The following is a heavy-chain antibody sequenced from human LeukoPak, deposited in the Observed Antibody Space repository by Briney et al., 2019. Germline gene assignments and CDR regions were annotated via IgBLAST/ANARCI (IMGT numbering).Heavy chain of an antibody. CDR3: QGLLPPTAAYRPDDAFDL. Sequence: PSETLSLTCTVSGGSISSYYWSWIRQPAGKGLEWIGRINTSGRTNYNPSLKSRVTMSVDTSKNQFSLKLTSVTAADTAVYYCQGLLPPTAAYRPDDAFDLWGQGTMVTVSS. CDR2: INTSGRT. V-gene: IGHV4-4*07. J-gene: IGHJ3*01. D-gene: IGHD2-2*01. CDR1: GGSISSYY.